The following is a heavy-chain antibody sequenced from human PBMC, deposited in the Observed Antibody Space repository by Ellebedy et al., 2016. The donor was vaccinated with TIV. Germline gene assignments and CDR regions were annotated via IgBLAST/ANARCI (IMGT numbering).Heavy chain of an antibody. V-gene: IGHV3-7*01. CDR2: INQDGSQK. D-gene: IGHD6-19*01. CDR1: GFSVTNNY. CDR3: ARDQWLGRAYYFDY. J-gene: IGHJ4*02. Sequence: GGSLRLSCAASGFSVTNNYMSWVRQAPGKGLEWVANINQDGSQKYYVDSVKGRFTISRDSAKNSLYLQMNSLSDDDTAIYYCARDQWLGRAYYFDYWGQGALVTVYS.